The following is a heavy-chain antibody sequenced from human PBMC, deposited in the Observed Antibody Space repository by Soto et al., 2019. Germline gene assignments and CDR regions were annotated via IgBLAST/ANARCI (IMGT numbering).Heavy chain of an antibody. CDR3: AKDRAGTTTDY. D-gene: IGHD1-1*01. J-gene: IGHJ4*02. CDR1: GFTFSSYA. V-gene: IGHV3-23*01. Sequence: LRLSCAASGFTFSSYAMSWFRQAPGKGLEWVAAISGSGGSTYYADSVKGRFTISRDNSKNTLYLQMNSLRAEDTAVYYCAKDRAGTTTDYWGQGTLVTVSS. CDR2: ISGSGGST.